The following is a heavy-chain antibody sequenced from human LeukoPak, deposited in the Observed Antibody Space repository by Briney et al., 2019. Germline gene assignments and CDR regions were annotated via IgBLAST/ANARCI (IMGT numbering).Heavy chain of an antibody. Sequence: ASVKVSCKASGYTFTGYYMHWVRQAPGQGLEWMGWINPNSGGTSYAQKFQGRVTMTRDTSISTAYMELSRLRSDDTAVYYCASGDYGDPPLNYWGQGTLVTVSS. CDR2: INPNSGGT. CDR1: GYTFTGYY. CDR3: ASGDYGDPPLNY. V-gene: IGHV1-2*02. J-gene: IGHJ4*02. D-gene: IGHD4/OR15-4a*01.